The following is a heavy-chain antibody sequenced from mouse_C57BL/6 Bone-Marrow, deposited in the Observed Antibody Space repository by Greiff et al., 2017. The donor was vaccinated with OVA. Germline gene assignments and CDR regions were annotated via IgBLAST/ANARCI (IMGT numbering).Heavy chain of an antibody. CDR3: TFYGYYFAY. J-gene: IGHJ3*01. CDR1: GFNIKDDY. V-gene: IGHV14-4*01. CDR2: IDPENGDT. D-gene: IGHD2-3*01. Sequence: VQLQQSGAELVRPGASVKLSCTASGFNIKDDYMHLVKQRPEQGLEWIGWIDPENGDTEYASKFQGKATITADTSSNTAYLQLSSLTSEDTAVYYCTFYGYYFAYWGQGTLVTVSA.